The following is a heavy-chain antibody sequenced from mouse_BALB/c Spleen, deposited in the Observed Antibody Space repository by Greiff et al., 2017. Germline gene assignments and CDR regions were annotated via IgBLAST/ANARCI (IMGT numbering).Heavy chain of an antibody. J-gene: IGHJ2*01. CDR1: GFNIKDYY. CDR3: ARLYDGYSPFDY. V-gene: IGHV14-1*02. D-gene: IGHD2-3*01. CDR2: IDPENGNT. Sequence: VQLKESGAELVRPGALVKLSCKASGFNIKDYYMHWVKQRPEQGLEWIGWIDPENGNTIYDPKFQGKASITADTSSNTAYLQLSSLTSEDTAVYYCARLYDGYSPFDYWGQDTTLTVSS.